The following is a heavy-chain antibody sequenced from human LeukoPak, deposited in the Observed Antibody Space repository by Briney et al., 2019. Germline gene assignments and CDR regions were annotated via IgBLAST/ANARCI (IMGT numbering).Heavy chain of an antibody. J-gene: IGHJ4*02. Sequence: SGGSLRLSCAASGFTFINYAMSWVRQTPGKGLEWVSATVGGRPDTYHADSVRGRFTVSSDNSMNTLYLQMNSLRVEDTAVYYCTKAPVRSCTGTFCYPFDYWGQGILVTVSS. CDR1: GFTFINYA. D-gene: IGHD2-8*02. CDR3: TKAPVRSCTGTFCYPFDY. V-gene: IGHV3-23*01. CDR2: TVGGRPDT.